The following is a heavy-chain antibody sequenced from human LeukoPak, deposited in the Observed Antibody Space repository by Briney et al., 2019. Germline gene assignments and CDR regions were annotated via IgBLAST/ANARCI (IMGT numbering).Heavy chain of an antibody. V-gene: IGHV4-34*01. Sequence: PSETLSLTCAVYNGSLSEYYWSWIRQPPGKGLEWIGEINHSGSTTYNPSLQSRVTMSVDTSKNQFSLEVSSVTAADTAVYYCAGWNAHYHFFDYWVPRIPLTLSS. J-gene: IGHJ4*02. CDR3: AGWNAHYHFFDY. D-gene: IGHD4/OR15-4a*01. CDR1: NGSLSEYY. CDR2: INHSGST.